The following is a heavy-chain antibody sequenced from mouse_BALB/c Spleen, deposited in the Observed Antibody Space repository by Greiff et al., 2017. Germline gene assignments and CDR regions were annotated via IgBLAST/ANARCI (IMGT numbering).Heavy chain of an antibody. Sequence: VHVKQSGPELVKPGASVKMSCKASGYTFTSYVMHWVKQKPGQGLEWIGFINPYNDGTKYNEKFKGKAKLTSDKSSSTAYMELSSLTSEDSAVYYFARGRYDFYAMDYWGQGTSVTGS. CDR3: ARGRYDFYAMDY. CDR2: INPYNDGT. CDR1: GYTFTSYV. D-gene: IGHD2-14*01. V-gene: IGHV1-14*01. J-gene: IGHJ4*01.